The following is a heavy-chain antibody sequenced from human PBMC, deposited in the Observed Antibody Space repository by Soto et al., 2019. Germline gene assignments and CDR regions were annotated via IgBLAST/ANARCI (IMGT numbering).Heavy chain of an antibody. Sequence: SQTLSLTCAISGDSFSTNGAAWNWIRQSPSRGLEWLGSTYYRSRWYNTYAESVKSRININPDKSKNQFSLQLNSVTPEDTAVYYCARAGFSNFGMVPHFDYWGRGTLVTVSS. CDR1: GDSFSTNGAA. D-gene: IGHD3-3*01. CDR2: TYYRSRWYN. V-gene: IGHV6-1*01. J-gene: IGHJ4*02. CDR3: ARAGFSNFGMVPHFDY.